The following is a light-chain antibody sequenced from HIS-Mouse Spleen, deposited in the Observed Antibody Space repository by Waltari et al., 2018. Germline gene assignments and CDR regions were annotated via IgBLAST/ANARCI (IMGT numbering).Light chain of an antibody. CDR1: QDISNY. CDR2: DAS. V-gene: IGKV1-33*01. CDR3: QQYDNLLLT. Sequence: DIQMNQSPSSLSASVGDRVTITCQASQDISNYLNWYQQKPGKAPKLLIYDASNLETGVPSRFSGSGSGTDFTFTISSLQPEDIATYYCQQYDNLLLTFGPGTKVDIK. J-gene: IGKJ3*01.